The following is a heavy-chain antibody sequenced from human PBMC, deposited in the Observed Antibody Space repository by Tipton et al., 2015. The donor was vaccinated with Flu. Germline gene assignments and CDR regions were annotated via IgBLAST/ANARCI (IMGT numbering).Heavy chain of an antibody. CDR1: GFTFSSSW. CDR3: AKWMGRDC. J-gene: IGHJ4*02. Sequence: GSLGLSCSVSGFTFSSSWMSWVRQAPGKGLEWVANINEDGSGKHYVDSVKGRFIISKDYAKNSLYLQMNSLRAEDTAVYYCAKWMGRDCWGQGTLVTVSS. D-gene: IGHD2-2*03. V-gene: IGHV3-7*01. CDR2: INEDGSGK.